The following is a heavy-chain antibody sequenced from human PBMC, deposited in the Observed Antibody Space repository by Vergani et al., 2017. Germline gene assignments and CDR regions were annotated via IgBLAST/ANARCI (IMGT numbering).Heavy chain of an antibody. CDR1: GYTFTGYY. CDR2: INPNSGGT. D-gene: IGHD2-2*01. CDR3: AKAGIVVPAAITGIRAYYYYYMDV. J-gene: IGHJ6*03. Sequence: QVQLVQSGAEVKKPGASVKVSCKASGYTFTGYYMHWVRQAPGQGLEWMGWINPNSGGTNYAQKFQGRVTMTRDTSISTAYMELSRLRSDDTAVYYCAKAGIVVPAAITGIRAYYYYYMDVWGKGTTVTVSS. V-gene: IGHV1-2*02.